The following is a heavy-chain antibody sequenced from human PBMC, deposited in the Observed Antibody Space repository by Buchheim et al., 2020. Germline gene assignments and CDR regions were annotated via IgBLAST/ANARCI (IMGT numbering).Heavy chain of an antibody. J-gene: IGHJ6*02. Sequence: QVQLVESGGGVVQAGGSLRLSCAASGFTFSSYGMHWVRQAPGKGLEWVTLTSYDEKTKYYADSVKGRFTVSRDNSENTLYLQIESLRVDDTALYYCARDLRPFSSGYYGLDVWGQGT. D-gene: IGHD2/OR15-2a*01. CDR3: ARDLRPFSSGYYGLDV. CDR1: GFTFSSYG. V-gene: IGHV3-30*03. CDR2: TSYDEKTK.